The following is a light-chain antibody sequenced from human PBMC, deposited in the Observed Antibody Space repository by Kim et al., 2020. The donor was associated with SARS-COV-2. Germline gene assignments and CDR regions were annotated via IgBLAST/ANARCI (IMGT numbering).Light chain of an antibody. Sequence: SYELTQPPSVSVSPGQTARITCSGDALPKQYAYWYQQKPGQAPVLVIYKDSERPSGIPERFSGSSSGTTVTLTISGVQAEDEADYYCQSAESSGTYVVSG. CDR1: ALPKQY. V-gene: IGLV3-25*03. J-gene: IGLJ2*01. CDR3: QSAESSGTYVV. CDR2: KDS.